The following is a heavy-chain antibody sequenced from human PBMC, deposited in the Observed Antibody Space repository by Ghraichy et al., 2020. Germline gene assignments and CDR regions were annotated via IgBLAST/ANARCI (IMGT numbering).Heavy chain of an antibody. J-gene: IGHJ4*02. D-gene: IGHD7-27*01. CDR1: GSA. CDR2: FSGNTGNH. V-gene: IGHV3-23*01. CDR3: ANNWGFAR. Sequence: GSAMSWVRQAPGEGLEWVSTFSGNTGNHYYADSVKGRFTVSRDSSKSILYLQMNSLRAEDTAIYYCANNWGFARWGQGTLVTVSS.